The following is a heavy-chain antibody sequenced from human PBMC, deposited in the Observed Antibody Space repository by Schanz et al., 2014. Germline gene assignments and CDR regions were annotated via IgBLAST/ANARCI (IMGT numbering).Heavy chain of an antibody. CDR2: ISAYNGNT. CDR1: GYAFTTYG. D-gene: IGHD6-13*01. Sequence: QVQLVQSGAEVKKPGASVRVSCKVSGYAFTTYGISWVRQAPGQGPEFMGWISAYNGNTNYAQKLQGRVTMTRDTSTSTVYMELSSLRSEDTAVYYCARDGVDAAAGGNYWGQGTLVTVSS. V-gene: IGHV1-18*01. J-gene: IGHJ4*02. CDR3: ARDGVDAAAGGNY.